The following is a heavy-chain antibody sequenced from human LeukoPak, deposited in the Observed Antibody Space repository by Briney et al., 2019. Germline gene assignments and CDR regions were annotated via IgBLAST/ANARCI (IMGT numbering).Heavy chain of an antibody. CDR1: GFTFSSYW. J-gene: IGHJ5*02. Sequence: GGSLRLSCAASGFTFSSYWMHWVRQAPGKGLVWVSRINADGSSTSYADSVKGRFTISRDNAKNTLYLQMNSLRAEDTAVYSCARGSGYYGNWFDPWGQGTLVTVSS. D-gene: IGHD3-3*01. CDR3: ARGSGYYGNWFDP. V-gene: IGHV3-74*01. CDR2: INADGSST.